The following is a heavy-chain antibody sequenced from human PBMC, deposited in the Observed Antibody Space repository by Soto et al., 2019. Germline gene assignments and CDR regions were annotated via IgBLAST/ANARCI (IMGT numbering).Heavy chain of an antibody. J-gene: IGHJ3*02. CDR1: GYTFTSYD. CDR2: MNPNSGNT. Sequence: ASVKVSRMASGYTFTSYDINWVRQAPGQELEGMGWMNPNSGNTGYEQNVQGRITMNSSTPISTDYMAPRSLSSADTDVYYFERTGIIWTEALDNGGRGVMVTVS. V-gene: IGHV1-8*02. CDR3: ERTGIIWTEALDN. D-gene: IGHD2-15*01.